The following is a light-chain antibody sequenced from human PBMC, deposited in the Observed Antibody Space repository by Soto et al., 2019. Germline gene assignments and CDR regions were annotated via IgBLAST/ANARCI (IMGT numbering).Light chain of an antibody. CDR1: QSVSIY. CDR2: ASS. Sequence: DIQMTQSPSSLSASVGDRVTITCRTSQSVSIYVNWYQQKPGKAPILLIYASSSLQSGVPSRFSGSGSGTDFTLTISSLQPDDFATYYCQQYNYYSRTFGQGTKVDIK. J-gene: IGKJ1*01. CDR3: QQYNYYSRT. V-gene: IGKV1-39*01.